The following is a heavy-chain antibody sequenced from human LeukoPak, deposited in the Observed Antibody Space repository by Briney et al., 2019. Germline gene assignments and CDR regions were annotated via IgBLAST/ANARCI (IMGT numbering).Heavy chain of an antibody. CDR1: GGSFSGYY. CDR2: INHSGST. CDR3: ARSVRGVPNTLDY. D-gene: IGHD3-10*01. V-gene: IGHV4-34*01. J-gene: IGHJ4*02. Sequence: SETLSLTCAVYGGSFSGYYWSWIRQPPGKGLEWIGEINHSGSTNYNPSLKSRVTISVDTSKNQFSLKLSSVTAADTAVYYCARSVRGVPNTLDYWGQGTLVTVSS.